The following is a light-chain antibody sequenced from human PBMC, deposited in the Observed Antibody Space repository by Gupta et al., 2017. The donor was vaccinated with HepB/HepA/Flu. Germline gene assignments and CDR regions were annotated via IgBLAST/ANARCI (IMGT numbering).Light chain of an antibody. CDR2: LGS. Sequence: EIVMTQSPLSLPVTPGEPASIPCRSSQSLVHSNGYNYLDWYLQKPGQSPQLLIYLGSNRASGVPDRFSGSGSGADFTLKISRVEADDVGVYYCIQALESPRTFGQGTKLEIK. V-gene: IGKV2-28*01. J-gene: IGKJ2*02. CDR1: QSLVHSNGYNY. CDR3: IQALESPRT.